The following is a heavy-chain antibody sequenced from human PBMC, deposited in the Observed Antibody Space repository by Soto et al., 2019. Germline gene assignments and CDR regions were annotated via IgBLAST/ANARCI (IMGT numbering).Heavy chain of an antibody. CDR2: IYSGGST. V-gene: IGHV3-53*04. D-gene: IGHD4-17*01. Sequence: PGGSLRLSCAASGFTVSSNYMSWVRQAPGKGLEWVSVIYSGGSTYYADSVKGRFTISRHNSKNTLYLQMNSLRAEDTAVYYCARDLNYGDYWGAFDIWGQGTMVTVAS. CDR1: GFTVSSNY. CDR3: ARDLNYGDYWGAFDI. J-gene: IGHJ3*02.